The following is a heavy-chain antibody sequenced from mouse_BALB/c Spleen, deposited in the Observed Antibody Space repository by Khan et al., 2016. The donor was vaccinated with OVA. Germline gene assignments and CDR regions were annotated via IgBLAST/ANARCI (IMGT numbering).Heavy chain of an antibody. Sequence: QVRLQQSGAELARPGASVKMSCKASGYTFTSYTIHWIKKRPGQGLEWIGYINPSNGYTNYNQKFKDKATLTTDKSSTTAYLQLSSLTSDDSAVYNCGREGGDQRDNGWFAYWGQGDLVTVS. D-gene: IGHD3-3*01. V-gene: IGHV1-4*01. CDR3: GREGGDQRDNGWFAY. CDR2: INPSNGYT. CDR1: GYTFTSYT. J-gene: IGHJ3*01.